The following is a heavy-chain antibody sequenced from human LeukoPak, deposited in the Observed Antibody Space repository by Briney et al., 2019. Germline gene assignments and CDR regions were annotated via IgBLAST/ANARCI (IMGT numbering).Heavy chain of an antibody. V-gene: IGHV4-34*01. D-gene: IGHD3-22*01. CDR1: GGSFSGYY. CDR3: ARGLDISSGQPSKIAYYFDY. J-gene: IGHJ4*02. Sequence: SETLSLTCAVYGGSFSGYYWSWIRQPPGKGLEWIGEINHSGSTNYNPSLKSRVTISVDTSKNQFSLELSSVTAADTAVYYCARGLDISSGQPSKIAYYFDYWGQGTLVTVSS. CDR2: INHSGST.